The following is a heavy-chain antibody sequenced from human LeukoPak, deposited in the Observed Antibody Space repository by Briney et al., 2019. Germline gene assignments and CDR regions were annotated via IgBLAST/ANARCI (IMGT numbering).Heavy chain of an antibody. Sequence: SVKVSCTASGGTFSSYAISWVRQAPGQGLEWMGGIIPIFGTANYAQKFQGRVTITADESTSTAYMELRSLRSDDTAVYYCAREYYYGSGSYHDLDYWGQGTLVTVSS. J-gene: IGHJ4*02. D-gene: IGHD3-10*01. V-gene: IGHV1-69*13. CDR1: GGTFSSYA. CDR3: AREYYYGSGSYHDLDY. CDR2: IIPIFGTA.